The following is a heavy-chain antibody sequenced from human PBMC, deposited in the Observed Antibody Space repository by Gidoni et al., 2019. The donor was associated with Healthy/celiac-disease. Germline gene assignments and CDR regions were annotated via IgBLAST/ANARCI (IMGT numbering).Heavy chain of an antibody. Sequence: QVQLVESGGGVVQPGRSLRLSCAASGFTFSSYGMHWVRQAPGKGLGWVAVIWYDGSNKYYADSVKGRFTISRDNSKNTLYLKMNSLRAEDTAVYYCARPVLRFLEWLLSESSWQAAPYYGMDVWGQGTTVTVSS. V-gene: IGHV3-33*01. CDR3: ARPVLRFLEWLLSESSWQAAPYYGMDV. D-gene: IGHD3-3*01. CDR2: IWYDGSNK. CDR1: GFTFSSYG. J-gene: IGHJ6*02.